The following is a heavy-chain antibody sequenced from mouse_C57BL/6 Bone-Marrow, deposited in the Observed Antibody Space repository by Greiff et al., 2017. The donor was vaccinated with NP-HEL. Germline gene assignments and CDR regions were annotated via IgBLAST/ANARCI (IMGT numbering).Heavy chain of an antibody. CDR1: GYTFTSYW. CDR3: ASHSNYEYFDV. CDR2: IDPSDSYT. V-gene: IGHV1-50*01. D-gene: IGHD2-5*01. J-gene: IGHJ1*03. Sequence: QVQLKQPGAELVKPGASVKLSCKASGYTFTSYWMQWVKQRPGQGLEWIGEIDPSDSYTNYNQQFKGKATLTVDTSSSTAYMQLSSLTSEDSAVYYCASHSNYEYFDVWGTGTTVTVSS.